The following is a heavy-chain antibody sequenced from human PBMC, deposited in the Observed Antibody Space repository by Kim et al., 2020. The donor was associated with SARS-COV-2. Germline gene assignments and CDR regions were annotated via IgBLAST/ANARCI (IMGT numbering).Heavy chain of an antibody. D-gene: IGHD3-22*01. CDR2: ISYDGSNK. CDR3: ARDGAHDSSGYYYVDAFDI. J-gene: IGHJ3*02. V-gene: IGHV3-30-3*01. CDR1: GFTFSSYA. Sequence: GGSLRLSCAASGFTFSSYAMHWVRQAPGKGLEWVAVISYDGSNKYYADSVKGRFTISRDNSKNTLYLQMNSLRAEDTAVYYCARDGAHDSSGYYYVDAFDIWGQGTMVTVSS.